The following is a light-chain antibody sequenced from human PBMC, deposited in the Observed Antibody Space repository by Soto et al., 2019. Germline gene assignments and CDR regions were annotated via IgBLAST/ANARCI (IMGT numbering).Light chain of an antibody. CDR3: LSYGKV. V-gene: IGLV2-23*01. Sequence: QSALSQPASVSGSPGQSITISCTGINSGVVNYEYVFWYQQFPDKAPKLIIYEGRERPSGVSDRFSGSKSDNAASLTISALQTEDEAEYFCLSYGKVFGTGTKVTVL. CDR1: NSGVVNYEY. CDR2: EGR. J-gene: IGLJ1*01.